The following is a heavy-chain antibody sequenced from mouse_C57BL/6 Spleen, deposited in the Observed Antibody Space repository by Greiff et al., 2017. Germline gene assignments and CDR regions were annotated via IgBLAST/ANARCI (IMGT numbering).Heavy chain of an antibody. D-gene: IGHD2-4*01. CDR2: IHPNSGST. V-gene: IGHV1-64*01. Sequence: QVQLQQPGAELVKPGASVKLSCKASGYTFTSYWMHWVKQRPGQGLEWIGMIHPNSGSTNYNEKFKSKATLTVYKSSSTAYMQLSSLTSEDSAVYYCARWAIYYDYYFDYWGQGTTLTVSS. J-gene: IGHJ2*01. CDR3: ARWAIYYDYYFDY. CDR1: GYTFTSYW.